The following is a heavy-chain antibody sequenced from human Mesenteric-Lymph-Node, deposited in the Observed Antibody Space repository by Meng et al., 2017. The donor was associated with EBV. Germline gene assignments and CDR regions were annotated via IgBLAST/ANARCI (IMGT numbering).Heavy chain of an antibody. V-gene: IGHV4-34*01. CDR1: GGSVSGYY. CDR2: INHSGST. D-gene: IGHD6-19*01. CDR3: ARGTYYSSGWFAY. Sequence: QVQLQWGGAGLLKPSVTLSLTCAGYGGSVSGYYWNWIRQPPGKGLEWIGEINHSGSTNYNPALKSRVTLSVDTSKSQLSLRLTSVTAADTAVYYCARGTYYSSGWFAYWGQGTLVTVSS. J-gene: IGHJ4*02.